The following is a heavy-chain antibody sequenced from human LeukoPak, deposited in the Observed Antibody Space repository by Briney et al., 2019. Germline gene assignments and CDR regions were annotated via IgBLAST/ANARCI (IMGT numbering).Heavy chain of an antibody. V-gene: IGHV4-31*03. J-gene: IGHJ4*02. Sequence: PSETLSLTCTVSGGSISSGGYYWSWIRQHPGRGLEWIGYIYYSGSTYFNPSLKSRVTISADTSKNQFSLKLSSVTAADTAVYYCARDEYYYDSSGYSAVFDYWGQGTLVTVSS. CDR2: IYYSGST. CDR1: GGSISSGGYY. CDR3: ARDEYYYDSSGYSAVFDY. D-gene: IGHD3-22*01.